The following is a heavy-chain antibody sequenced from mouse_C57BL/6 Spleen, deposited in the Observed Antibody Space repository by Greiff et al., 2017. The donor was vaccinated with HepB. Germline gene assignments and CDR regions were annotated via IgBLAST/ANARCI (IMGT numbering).Heavy chain of an antibody. CDR2: IYPSDSET. Sequence: VQLQQSGAELVRPGSSVKLSCKASGYTFTSYWMDWVKQRPGQGLEWIGNIYPSDSETHYNQKFKDKATLTVDKSSSTAYMQLSSLTSEDSAVYYCARRGGWALYYAMDYWGQGTSVTVSS. J-gene: IGHJ4*01. CDR1: GYTFTSYW. CDR3: ARRGGWALYYAMDY. V-gene: IGHV1-61*01.